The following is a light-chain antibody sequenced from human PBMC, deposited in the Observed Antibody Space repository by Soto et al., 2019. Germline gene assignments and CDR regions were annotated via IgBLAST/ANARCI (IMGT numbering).Light chain of an antibody. V-gene: IGKV3-15*01. CDR1: ESVRSD. CDR2: GGS. J-gene: IGKJ5*01. CDR3: QQYNDWSTIT. Sequence: EIVMTQSPATLSMPPGDRATLSCRASESVRSDLAWYQQKPGQAPRLLIYGGSIRAADIPDRFSGSGSGTEFTLTISTLQSEDFGVYYCQQYNDWSTITFGQGTRLETK.